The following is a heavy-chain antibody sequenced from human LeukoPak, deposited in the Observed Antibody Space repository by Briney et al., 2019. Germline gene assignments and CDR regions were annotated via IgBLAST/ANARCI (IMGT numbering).Heavy chain of an antibody. CDR1: GFTFSSYW. V-gene: IGHV3-7*03. J-gene: IGHJ4*02. CDR2: IKQDGSER. D-gene: IGHD3-9*01. CDR3: AREYYDILTGYPSSFDY. Sequence: GGSLRLSCVASGFTFSSYWMSWVRQAPGKGLEWVANIKQDGSERYYVDSVKGRFTISRDNAKNSLYLQMNSLRAEDTAVYYCAREYYDILTGYPSSFDYWGQGTLVTVSS.